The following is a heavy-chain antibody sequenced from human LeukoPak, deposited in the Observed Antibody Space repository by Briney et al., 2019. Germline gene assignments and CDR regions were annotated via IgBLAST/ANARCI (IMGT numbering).Heavy chain of an antibody. Sequence: SETLSLTCAVYGGSFSGYYWSWIRQPPGKGLEWIGEINHSGSTNYNPSLKSRVTISVDTSKNQFSLKLSSVTAADTAVYYCARAAHLQTGYYRDYYYYGMDVWGQGTTVTVSS. CDR2: INHSGST. D-gene: IGHD3-9*01. CDR3: ARAAHLQTGYYRDYYYYGMDV. CDR1: GGSFSGYY. V-gene: IGHV4-34*01. J-gene: IGHJ6*02.